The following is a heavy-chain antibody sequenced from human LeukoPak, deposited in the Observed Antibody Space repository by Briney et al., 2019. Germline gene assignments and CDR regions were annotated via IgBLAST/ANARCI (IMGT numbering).Heavy chain of an antibody. CDR2: ISGRGGST. Sequence: GGSLRLSCAASGFTFSNYAMSWVRQAPGKGLECVSGISGRGGSTYYADSGKGRFSTSRDNSNHTLYLQLISPRAEDTAVYYCAKDAVGTTFGYYFDYWGQGALVTVSS. CDR1: GFTFSNYA. D-gene: IGHD1-26*01. CDR3: AKDAVGTTFGYYFDY. J-gene: IGHJ4*02. V-gene: IGHV3-23*01.